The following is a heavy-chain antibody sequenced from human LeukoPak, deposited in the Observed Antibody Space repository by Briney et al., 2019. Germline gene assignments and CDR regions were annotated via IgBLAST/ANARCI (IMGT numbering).Heavy chain of an antibody. V-gene: IGHV3-7*01. Sequence: TGGSLRLSCAASGFTFSSYWMSWVRQAPGKGLEWVANIKQDGSEKYYVDSVKGRFTISRDNAKNSLYLQMNSLRAEDTAVYYCARVGTYYDFWSGYPNTFDYWGQGTLVTVSS. J-gene: IGHJ4*02. CDR3: ARVGTYYDFWSGYPNTFDY. CDR2: IKQDGSEK. D-gene: IGHD3-3*01. CDR1: GFTFSSYW.